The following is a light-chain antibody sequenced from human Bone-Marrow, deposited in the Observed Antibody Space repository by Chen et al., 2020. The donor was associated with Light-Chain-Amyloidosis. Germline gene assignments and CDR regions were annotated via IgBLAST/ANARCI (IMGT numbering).Light chain of an antibody. CDR2: DDS. Sequence: SYVLTQPSSVSVAPGQTATIACGGNIIGSTSVHWYQQTPGQVPLLVVYDDSDRPSGIPERLSGSNSGNTATLTISRVEAGDEADYYCQVWDRSSDRPVFGGGTKLTVI. CDR1: IIGSTS. CDR3: QVWDRSSDRPV. J-gene: IGLJ3*02. V-gene: IGLV3-21*02.